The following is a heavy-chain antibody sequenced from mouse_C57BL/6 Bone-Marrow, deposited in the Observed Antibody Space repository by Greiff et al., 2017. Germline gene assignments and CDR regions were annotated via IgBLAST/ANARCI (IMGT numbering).Heavy chain of an antibody. Sequence: VQLQQSGPELVKPGASVKISCKASGYTFTDYYMNWVKQSHGKSLEWIGDINPNNGGTSYNQKFKGKATLTVDKSSSTAYMELRSLTSEDSAVYYCARPYGRYFDVWGTGTTVTVSS. CDR1: GYTFTDYY. CDR2: INPNNGGT. J-gene: IGHJ1*03. V-gene: IGHV1-26*01. D-gene: IGHD1-1*02. CDR3: ARPYGRYFDV.